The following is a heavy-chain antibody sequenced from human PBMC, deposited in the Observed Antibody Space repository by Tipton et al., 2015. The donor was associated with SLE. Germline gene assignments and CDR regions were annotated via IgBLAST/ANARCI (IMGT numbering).Heavy chain of an antibody. D-gene: IGHD3-10*01. V-gene: IGHV4-34*01. Sequence: TLSLTCAVYGGPLSICYYSWIRQPPGKGLEWIGEINHSGSTNYNPSLKSRVTISLDTSKNQFSLKLRSLTAADTAIYYCARSARGGFDLWGQGTMVTVSS. CDR1: GGPLSICY. J-gene: IGHJ3*01. CDR3: ARSARGGFDL. CDR2: INHSGST.